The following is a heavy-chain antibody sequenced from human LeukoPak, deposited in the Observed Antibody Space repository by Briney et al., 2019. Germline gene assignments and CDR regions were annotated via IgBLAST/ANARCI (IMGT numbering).Heavy chain of an antibody. Sequence: GGSLRLSCAASGFTFSNFNMNWVRQAPGKAMEWVSSITSSGTYIFYADSVKGRFTISRDNAKNSLYLQMNSLGPEDTAVYYCARDPYSGNYGNDYYYYMDVWGKGTTVTISS. V-gene: IGHV3-21*01. J-gene: IGHJ6*03. D-gene: IGHD1-26*01. CDR3: ARDPYSGNYGNDYYYYMDV. CDR1: GFTFSNFN. CDR2: ITSSGTYI.